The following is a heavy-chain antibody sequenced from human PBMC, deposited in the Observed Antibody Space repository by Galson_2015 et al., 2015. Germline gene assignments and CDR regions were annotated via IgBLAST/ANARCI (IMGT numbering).Heavy chain of an antibody. CDR1: GFTFNDYC. V-gene: IGHV3-9*01. Sequence: FVRVSRKASGFTFNDYCMHWARQAPGQGLEWVAGINWNSGGRGYADPVKGRFTISRDNAKNSLYLKMNSLRAEDTALYYCAKDILFGVVVVTGGASEIWGQGTMVTVSS. CDR3: AKDILFGVVVVTGGASEI. CDR2: INWNSGGR. D-gene: IGHD2-15*01. J-gene: IGHJ3*02.